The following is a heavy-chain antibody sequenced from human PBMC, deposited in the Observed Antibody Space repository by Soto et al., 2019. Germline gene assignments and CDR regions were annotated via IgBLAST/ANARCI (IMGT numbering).Heavy chain of an antibody. J-gene: IGHJ4*02. D-gene: IGHD6-13*01. V-gene: IGHV3-23*01. CDR3: AKGLPAITAAANWDYFDY. CDR1: GFTFSSYA. Sequence: PGGSLRLSCAASGFTFSSYAMSWVRQAPGKGREWVSAISGSGGSTYYADSGKGRFTIYRDNSKNTLYLQMNSLRAEDTAVYYCAKGLPAITAAANWDYFDYWGQGTLVTVSS. CDR2: ISGSGGST.